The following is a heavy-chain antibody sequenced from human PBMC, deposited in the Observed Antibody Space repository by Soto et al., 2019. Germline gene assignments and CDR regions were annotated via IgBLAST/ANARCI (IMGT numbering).Heavy chain of an antibody. V-gene: IGHV3-21*01. J-gene: IGHJ4*02. D-gene: IGHD4-17*01. CDR1: GFTFSSYS. CDR2: ISSSSSYI. Sequence: VGSLRLSCAASGFTFSSYSMNWVRQAPGKGLEWVSSISSSSSYIYYADSVKGRFTISRDNAKNSLYLQMNSLRAEDTAVYYCARGPTTTVTTRPYYFDYWGQGTLVTVSS. CDR3: ARGPTTTVTTRPYYFDY.